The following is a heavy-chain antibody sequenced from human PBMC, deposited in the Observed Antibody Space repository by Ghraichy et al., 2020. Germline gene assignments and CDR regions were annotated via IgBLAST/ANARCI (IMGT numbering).Heavy chain of an antibody. CDR3: AKDLYIKYCSGGSCYDSIDAFDI. Sequence: GGSLRLSCAASGFTFSSYTMNWVRQAPGKGLEWVSAISGSGGTTYYADSVKGRFTISRDNSKNTLYLQMNSLRAEDTTVYYCAKDLYIKYCSGGSCYDSIDAFDIWGQGTMVTVSS. D-gene: IGHD2-15*01. CDR2: ISGSGGTT. CDR1: GFTFSSYT. V-gene: IGHV3-23*01. J-gene: IGHJ3*02.